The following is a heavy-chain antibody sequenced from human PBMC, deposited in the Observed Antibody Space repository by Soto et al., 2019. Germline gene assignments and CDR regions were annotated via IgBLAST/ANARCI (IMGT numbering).Heavy chain of an antibody. D-gene: IGHD6-13*01. J-gene: IGHJ6*02. CDR2: ISYDGSNK. CDR3: AKDGGSSQPYGRDV. Sequence: QVQLVESGGGVVQPGRSLRLSCAASGFTFSSYGMHWVRQAPGKGLEWVAVISYDGSNKYYADSVKGRFTISRDNSKNTMYLQMNSLRAEDTAVYYCAKDGGSSQPYGRDVWGQGTTVTVSS. CDR1: GFTFSSYG. V-gene: IGHV3-30*18.